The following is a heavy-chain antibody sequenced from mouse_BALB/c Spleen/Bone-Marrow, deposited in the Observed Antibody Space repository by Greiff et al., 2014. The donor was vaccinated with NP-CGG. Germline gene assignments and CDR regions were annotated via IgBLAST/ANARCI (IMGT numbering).Heavy chain of an antibody. D-gene: IGHD1-1*01. CDR1: GFNIKDTY. J-gene: IGHJ1*01. V-gene: IGHV14-3*02. Sequence: VQLKGAGSELVEPGASVKLSCAASGFNIKDTYMHWVKQRPEQGLGGIGRVDPANGDTKYDPKFQGKATITADTSSNTAYLQLSSLSSEDTAVYYCTRPSFYYGSSYWYFDVWGAGTTVTVSS. CDR3: TRPSFYYGSSYWYFDV. CDR2: VDPANGDT.